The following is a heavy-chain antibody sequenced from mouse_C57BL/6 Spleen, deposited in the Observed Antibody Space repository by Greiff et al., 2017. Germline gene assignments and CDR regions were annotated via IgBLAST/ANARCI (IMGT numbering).Heavy chain of an antibody. CDR1: GYAFSSYW. CDR2: IYPGDGDT. Sequence: VQLQQSGAELVKPGASVKISCKASGYAFSSYWMNWVKQRPGKGLEWIGQIYPGDGDTNYNGKFKGKATLTADKSSSTAYMQLSSLTAEDSAVYFGARGGQLRLRGYAMDYWGQGTSVTVSS. V-gene: IGHV1-80*01. D-gene: IGHD3-2*02. J-gene: IGHJ4*01. CDR3: ARGGQLRLRGYAMDY.